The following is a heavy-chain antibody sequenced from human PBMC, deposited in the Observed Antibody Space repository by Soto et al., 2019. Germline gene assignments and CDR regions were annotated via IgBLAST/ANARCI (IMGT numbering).Heavy chain of an antibody. V-gene: IGHV1-18*01. CDR2: ISAYNGDT. CDR3: ARDNLPSSIAEPGLPKYFQF. J-gene: IGHJ1*01. D-gene: IGHD6-13*01. CDR1: GYSFTLFG. Sequence: ASVKVSCKASGYSFTLFGINWLRQAPGQGPEWMGWISAYNGDTDYAPKFQGRVTMSTDTSTSTVYMEVGSLTSDDTAVYYCARDNLPSSIAEPGLPKYFQFWGQGTRVTVSS.